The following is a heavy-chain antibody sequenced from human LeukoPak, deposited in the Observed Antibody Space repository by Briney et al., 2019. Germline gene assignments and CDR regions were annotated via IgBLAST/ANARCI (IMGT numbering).Heavy chain of an antibody. V-gene: IGHV4-61*01. CDR3: ARVHSSSWYLGAPYYYMDV. CDR2: IYYSGST. D-gene: IGHD6-13*01. Sequence: PSETLSLTCTVSGYSISSGYYWGWIRQPPGKGLEWIGYIYYSGSTNYNPSLKSRVTISVDTSKNQFSLKLSSVTAADTAVYYCARVHSSSWYLGAPYYYMDVWGKGTTVTISS. J-gene: IGHJ6*03. CDR1: GYSISSGYY.